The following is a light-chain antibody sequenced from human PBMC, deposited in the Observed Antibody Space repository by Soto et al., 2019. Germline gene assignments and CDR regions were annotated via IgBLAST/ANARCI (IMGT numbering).Light chain of an antibody. CDR3: QQRSNWPPSIT. CDR1: QSVSSN. V-gene: IGKV3-11*01. CDR2: DAS. Sequence: EIVMTQSPATLSVSPGERATLSCRAIQSVSSNFAWYQQKPGQAPRLLIYDASTRATGIPARFSGSGSATDFTLTINNLEPEDFAVYYCQQRSNWPPSITFGQGTRLEI. J-gene: IGKJ5*01.